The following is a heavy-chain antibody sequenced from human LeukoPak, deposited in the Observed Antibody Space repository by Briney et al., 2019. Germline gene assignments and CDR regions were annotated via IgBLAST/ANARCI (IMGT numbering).Heavy chain of an antibody. V-gene: IGHV4-34*01. J-gene: IGHJ4*02. D-gene: IGHD6-19*01. CDR3: VRQQSSSWDLIDF. CDR2: INHSGST. Sequence: PSETLSVTCAVYGGSFSGYYWSWIRQPRGKGLEWIGEINHSGSTNYNPSLQSRVAISVDSSRSQVSLQVTSVTAADTAIYYCVRQQSSSWDLIDFWGQGTLVTVSS. CDR1: GGSFSGYY.